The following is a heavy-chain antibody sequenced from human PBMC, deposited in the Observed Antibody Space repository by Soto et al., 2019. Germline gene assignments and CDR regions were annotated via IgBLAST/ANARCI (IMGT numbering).Heavy chain of an antibody. D-gene: IGHD3-16*02. Sequence: ASETLSLTCTVSGGSISSGGYYWSWIRQHPGKGLEWIGYIYYSGSTYYNPSLKSRVTISVDTSKNQFSLKLSSVTAADTAVYYCARSFIKGPHFDYWGQGTLVTVSS. CDR2: IYYSGST. J-gene: IGHJ4*02. CDR1: GGSISSGGYY. V-gene: IGHV4-31*03. CDR3: ARSFIKGPHFDY.